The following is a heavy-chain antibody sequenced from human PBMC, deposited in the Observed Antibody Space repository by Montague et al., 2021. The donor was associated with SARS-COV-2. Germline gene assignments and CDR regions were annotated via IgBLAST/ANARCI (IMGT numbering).Heavy chain of an antibody. D-gene: IGHD5-24*01. V-gene: IGHV4-34*01. CDR3: ARGFRTVEMPTISFDY. CDR2: INHSGSP. Sequence: SETLSLTCAVYGESVSGFYWGWIRQPPGEGLEWLGEINHSGSPNYNPSLKCRVTMSLDTSKNQFSLKLSSVTAADTAVYFCARGFRTVEMPTISFDYWGQGTLVTVSS. CDR1: GESVSGFY. J-gene: IGHJ4*02.